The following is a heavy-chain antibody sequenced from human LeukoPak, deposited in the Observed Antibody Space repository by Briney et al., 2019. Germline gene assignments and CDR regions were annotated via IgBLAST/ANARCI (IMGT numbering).Heavy chain of an antibody. CDR3: VSNSSSSPWFDP. V-gene: IGHV4-39*02. J-gene: IGHJ5*02. CDR2: VYYTGGT. D-gene: IGHD6-6*01. CDR1: GGSISSYTHY. Sequence: SETLSLTCTVSGGSISSYTHYWGWIRQPPGKGLEWIATVYYTGGTYYNPSLKSRVTISIDTSKNHFSLKLTSVIAADTAMYYCVSNSSSSPWFDPWGQGTLVTVSS.